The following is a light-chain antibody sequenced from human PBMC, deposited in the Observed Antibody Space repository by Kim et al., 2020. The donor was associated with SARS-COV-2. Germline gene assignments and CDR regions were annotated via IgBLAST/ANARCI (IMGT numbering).Light chain of an antibody. CDR1: QSISSN. CDR2: GAS. J-gene: IGKJ1*01. CDR3: HQYNNWPRS. Sequence: EIVMTQSPATLSVSPGKRATLSCRASQSISSNLAWYQQKPGQAPRLLIYGASTRATGIPARFSGSGSGTDFTLTISGLQSEDFAVYHCHQYNNWPRSFGQGTKVDIK. V-gene: IGKV3-15*01.